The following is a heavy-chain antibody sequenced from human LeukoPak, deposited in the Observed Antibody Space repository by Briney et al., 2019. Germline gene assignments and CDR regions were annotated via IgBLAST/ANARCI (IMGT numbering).Heavy chain of an antibody. CDR2: IIPIFGTA. J-gene: IGHJ4*02. CDR3: ARSMGAKTAGIAVAGLDY. V-gene: IGHV1-69*13. CDR1: GGTFSSYA. Sequence: ASVMVSCKASGGTFSSYAISWVRQAPGQGLEWMGGIIPIFGTANYAQKFQGRVTITADESTSTAYMELGSLRSEDTAVYYCARSMGAKTAGIAVAGLDYWGQGTLVTVSS. D-gene: IGHD6-19*01.